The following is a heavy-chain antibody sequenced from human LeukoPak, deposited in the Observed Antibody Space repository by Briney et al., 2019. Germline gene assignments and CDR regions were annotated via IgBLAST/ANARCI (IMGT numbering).Heavy chain of an antibody. Sequence: SETLSLTCAVSGGSISSSNWWSWVRQPRGKGLEWIGEIYHSGSTNYNPSLKSRVTISVDKSKNQFSLKLSSVTAADTAVYYCARVRYCSGGSCPLFDYWGQGTLVTVSS. CDR1: GGSISSSNW. V-gene: IGHV4-4*02. J-gene: IGHJ4*02. CDR2: IYHSGST. CDR3: ARVRYCSGGSCPLFDY. D-gene: IGHD2-15*01.